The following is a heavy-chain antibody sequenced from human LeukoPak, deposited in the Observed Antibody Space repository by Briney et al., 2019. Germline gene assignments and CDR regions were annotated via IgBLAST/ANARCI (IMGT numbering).Heavy chain of an antibody. CDR1: GVSISSYY. Sequence: SETLSLTCTVSGVSISSYYWSWIRQPAGKGLEWIGRFYTSGSTNYYPSLKSRVTMSVDTSKNQFSLKLSSVTAADTAVYYCARDRYYYDSSGYYQLDYWGQGTLVTVSS. CDR3: ARDRYYYDSSGYYQLDY. D-gene: IGHD3-22*01. CDR2: FYTSGST. V-gene: IGHV4-4*07. J-gene: IGHJ4*02.